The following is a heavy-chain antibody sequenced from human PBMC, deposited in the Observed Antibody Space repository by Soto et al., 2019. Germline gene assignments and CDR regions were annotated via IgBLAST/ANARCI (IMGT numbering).Heavy chain of an antibody. V-gene: IGHV6-1*01. Sequence: SQTLSLTCVISGDSVSSSRGAWNWVRQSPSRGLEWLGRTYYRSRWYSDFAVSVRGRIVINADTSKNQFSLQLNSVTPEDTAVYFCARSEEDSDYYYYGLDVWGQGTTVTVSS. D-gene: IGHD2-15*01. J-gene: IGHJ6*02. CDR2: TYYRSRWYS. CDR3: ARSEEDSDYYYYGLDV. CDR1: GDSVSSSRGA.